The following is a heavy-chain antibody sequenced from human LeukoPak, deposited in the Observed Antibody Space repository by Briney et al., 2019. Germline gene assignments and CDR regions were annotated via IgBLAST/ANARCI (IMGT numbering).Heavy chain of an antibody. CDR1: GGSISSYY. Sequence: SETLSLTCTVSGGSISSYYWSWIRQPPGKGLEWIGYIYYSGSTNYNPSLKSRVTISVDTSKNQFSLKLSSVTAADTAVYYCARDTSLNRGGFDYWGQGTLVTVSS. CDR2: IYYSGST. D-gene: IGHD3-10*01. CDR3: ARDTSLNRGGFDY. J-gene: IGHJ4*02. V-gene: IGHV4-59*01.